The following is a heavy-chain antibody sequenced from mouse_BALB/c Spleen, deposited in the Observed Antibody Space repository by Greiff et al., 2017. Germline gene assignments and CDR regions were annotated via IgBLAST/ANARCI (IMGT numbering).Heavy chain of an antibody. Sequence: DVKLQESGPGLVKPSQSLSLTCTVTGYSITSDYAWNWIRQFPGNKLEWMGYISYSGSTSYNPSLKSRISITRDTSKNQFFLQLNSVTTEDTATYYCATYDYDGYYFDYWGQGTTRTVSS. J-gene: IGHJ2*01. V-gene: IGHV3-2*02. CDR3: ATYDYDGYYFDY. D-gene: IGHD2-4*01. CDR2: ISYSGST. CDR1: GYSITSDYA.